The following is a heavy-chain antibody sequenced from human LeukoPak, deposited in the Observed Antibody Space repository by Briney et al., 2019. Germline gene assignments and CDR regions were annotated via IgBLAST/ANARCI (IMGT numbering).Heavy chain of an antibody. CDR2: IKSDGSNT. J-gene: IGHJ4*02. V-gene: IGHV3-74*01. CDR3: ARGGYYGSGRYYFDS. D-gene: IGHD3-3*01. CDR1: GFTFDDYA. Sequence: GGSLRLSCAASGFTFDDYAMHWVRQAPGKGLVWVSRIKSDGSNTNYADSVKGRFTISRDNAKNTLHLQMNSLRAEDTAVYYCARGGYYGSGRYYFDSWGQGTLVTVSS.